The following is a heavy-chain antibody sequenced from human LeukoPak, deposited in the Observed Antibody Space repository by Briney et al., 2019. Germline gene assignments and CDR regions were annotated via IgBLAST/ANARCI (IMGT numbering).Heavy chain of an antibody. CDR3: AKAIGGSYYWYFDL. J-gene: IGHJ2*01. D-gene: IGHD3-10*01. V-gene: IGHV3-48*04. CDR1: GFTFSSYS. Sequence: GGSLRLSCAASGFTFSSYSMNWVRQAPGKGLEWVSYISSSSSTIYYADSVKGRFTISRDNAKNSLYLQMNSLRAEDTALYYCAKAIGGSYYWYFDLWGRGTLVTVSS. CDR2: ISSSSSTI.